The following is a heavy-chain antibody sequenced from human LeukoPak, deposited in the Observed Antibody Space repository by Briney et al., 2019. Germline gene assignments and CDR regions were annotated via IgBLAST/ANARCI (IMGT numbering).Heavy chain of an antibody. J-gene: IGHJ3*02. CDR3: ARGKRDLESGEAFDI. D-gene: IGHD3-10*01. Sequence: SETLSLTCTVSGGSISSYYWSWIRQPPGKGLEYIGYIYYSGSTNYNPSLKSRVTISVDTSKNQFSLKLSSVTAADTAVYYCARGKRDLESGEAFDIWGQGTMVTVSS. V-gene: IGHV4-59*01. CDR2: IYYSGST. CDR1: GGSISSYY.